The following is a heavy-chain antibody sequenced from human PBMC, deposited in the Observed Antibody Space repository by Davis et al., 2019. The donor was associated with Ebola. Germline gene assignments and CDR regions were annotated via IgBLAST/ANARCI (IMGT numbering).Heavy chain of an antibody. V-gene: IGHV1-69*13. D-gene: IGHD1-26*01. J-gene: IGHJ4*02. CDR3: AREVGETKLDQ. Sequence: SVKVSCKASAGTFSSYTITWVRQHPGQGLEWMGWVIPVFGTTNYSQKFQGRVTLTADESTSTSYMELTNLRSDDTAVYYCAREVGETKLDQWGQGTLVTVSS. CDR1: AGTFSSYT. CDR2: VIPVFGTT.